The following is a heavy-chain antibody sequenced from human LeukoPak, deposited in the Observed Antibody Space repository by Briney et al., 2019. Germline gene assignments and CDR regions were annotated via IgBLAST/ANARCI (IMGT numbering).Heavy chain of an antibody. CDR1: GGSISSNY. V-gene: IGHV4-4*07. CDR3: TRGPQGRDGYTIDY. J-gene: IGHJ4*02. CDR2: IYTSGSTSST. D-gene: IGHD5-24*01. Sequence: SETLSLTCTVSGGSISSNYWSWLRQPAGKGLEWVGRIYTSGSTSSTNYNASLKSLVTMSVDTSKNQFSLKLSSVTAADTAVYYCTRGPQGRDGYTIDYWGQGTLVTVSS.